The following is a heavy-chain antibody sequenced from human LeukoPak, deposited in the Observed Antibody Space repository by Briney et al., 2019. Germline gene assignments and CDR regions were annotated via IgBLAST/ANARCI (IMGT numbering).Heavy chain of an antibody. Sequence: ASVKVSCKASGYTFTSYYMHWVRQAPGQGLEWMGIINPSGGSTSYAQKFQGRVTMTRDTSTSTVYMELSSLRSEDTAVYYCARDWSSGYDFGAFDIWGQGTMVTVSS. V-gene: IGHV1-46*01. CDR1: GYTFTSYY. CDR3: ARDWSSGYDFGAFDI. CDR2: INPSGGST. J-gene: IGHJ3*02. D-gene: IGHD5-12*01.